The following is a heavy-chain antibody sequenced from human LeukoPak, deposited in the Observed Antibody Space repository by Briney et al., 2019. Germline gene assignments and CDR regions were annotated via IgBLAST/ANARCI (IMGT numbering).Heavy chain of an antibody. V-gene: IGHV1-8*01. Sequence: ASVKVSCKASGYTFTSYDINWVRQATGQGLEWMGWMNPNSGNTGYAQKFQGRVTMTRNTSISTAYMELSSLRSDDTAVYYCARSVGGIAVAGTVYYYYMDVWGKGTTVTISS. J-gene: IGHJ6*03. D-gene: IGHD6-19*01. CDR3: ARSVGGIAVAGTVYYYYMDV. CDR2: MNPNSGNT. CDR1: GYTFTSYD.